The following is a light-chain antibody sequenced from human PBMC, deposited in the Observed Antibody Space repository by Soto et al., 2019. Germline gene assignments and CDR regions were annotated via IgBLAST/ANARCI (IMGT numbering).Light chain of an antibody. CDR2: DAS. CDR1: QSIGSN. Sequence: EIVMTQSPATLSVSPGERATLSCWASQSIGSNLAWYQQRPGQGPRLLSYDASTRATGIPARFSGSGSGTDFTLTISSPQTEDFAIYYLQQYNNWLRWTFGQGTKVEIK. CDR3: QQYNNWLRWT. V-gene: IGKV3-15*01. J-gene: IGKJ1*01.